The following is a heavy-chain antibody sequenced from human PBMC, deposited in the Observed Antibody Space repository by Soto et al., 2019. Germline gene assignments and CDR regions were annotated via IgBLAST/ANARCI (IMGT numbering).Heavy chain of an antibody. D-gene: IGHD3-9*01. J-gene: IGHJ4*02. CDR1: GYTFTSYY. CDR3: ASERYYDSLTGYLSKAYYFDY. V-gene: IGHV1-46*03. Sequence: GASVKVSCKASGYTFTSYYMHWVRQAPGQGLEWMGIINPSGGSTSYAQKFQGRVTMTRDTSTSTVYMELSSLRSEDTAVYYCASERYYDSLTGYLSKAYYFDYWGQGTLVTVSS. CDR2: INPSGGST.